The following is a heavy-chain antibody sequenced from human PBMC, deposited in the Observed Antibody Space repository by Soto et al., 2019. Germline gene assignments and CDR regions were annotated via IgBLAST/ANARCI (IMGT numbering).Heavy chain of an antibody. V-gene: IGHV1-69*06. Sequence: QVQLVQSGAEVKKPGSSVKVSCKASGGTFSSYAISWVRQAPGQGLEWMGGTIPIFGTANYPQKFQGRVRITADKSTSTAYMELSSLRSEDTAVYYCCAMTTVTTGVDYWGQGTLVTVSS. CDR2: TIPIFGTA. CDR1: GGTFSSYA. CDR3: CAMTTVTTGVDY. J-gene: IGHJ4*02. D-gene: IGHD4-17*01.